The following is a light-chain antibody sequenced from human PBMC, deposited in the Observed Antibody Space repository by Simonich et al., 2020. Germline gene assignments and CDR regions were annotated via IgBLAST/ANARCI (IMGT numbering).Light chain of an antibody. CDR3: LLYYGGAQPWV. Sequence: QTVVTQEPSLTVSPGGTVTLTCASNTGAVTSGYYPNWFQQKPGQAPRALIYSTSNRDSWTPARFSGSLLVGKAALTLSGVQPEDEAEYYCLLYYGGAQPWVFGGGTKLTVL. J-gene: IGLJ3*02. CDR1: TGAVTSGYY. CDR2: STS. V-gene: IGLV7-43*01.